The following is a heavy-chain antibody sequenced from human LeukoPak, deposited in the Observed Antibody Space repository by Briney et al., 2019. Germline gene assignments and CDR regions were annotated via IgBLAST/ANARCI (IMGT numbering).Heavy chain of an antibody. V-gene: IGHV3-21*01. J-gene: IGHJ4*02. CDR1: GFTFSNYS. CDR3: ARDYLTAQWLVSGGDY. Sequence: RSGGSLRLSCAASGFTFSNYSMNWVRQAPGKGLEWVSSISSGSYKFYADSVKGRFTISRDNAKNSLSLQMNSLRAEDTAVYYCARDYLTAQWLVSGGDYWGQGTLVTVSS. D-gene: IGHD6-19*01. CDR2: ISSGSYK.